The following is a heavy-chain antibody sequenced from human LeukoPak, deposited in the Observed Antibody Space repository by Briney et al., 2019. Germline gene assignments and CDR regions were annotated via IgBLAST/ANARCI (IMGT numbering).Heavy chain of an antibody. D-gene: IGHD2-15*01. CDR2: IIPILGIA. CDR1: GGTFSSYA. V-gene: IGHV1-69*04. CDR3: ARGGGGDGCSGGSCY. J-gene: IGHJ4*02. Sequence: ASVKVSCKASGGTFSSYAISWVRQAPGQGLEWMGRIIPILGIANYAQKFQGRVTITAVKSTSTAYMELSSLRSEDTAVYYCARGGGGDGCSGGSCYWGQGTLVTVSS.